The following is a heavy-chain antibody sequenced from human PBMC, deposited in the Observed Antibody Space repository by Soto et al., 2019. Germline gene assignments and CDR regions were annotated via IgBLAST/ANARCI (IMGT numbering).Heavy chain of an antibody. V-gene: IGHV4-39*01. D-gene: IGHD3-10*01. CDR1: GDSISSHNFS. CDR3: ARHYGYYSHYMDV. Sequence: SATLSLTCTVSGDSISSHNFSWGWIRQPPGKGLEWIGSIYYSGSTYYNPSLKSRVTISVDTSNNQLSLKLSSVTAADTAVYYCARHYGYYSHYMDVWTKGTTVT. CDR2: IYYSGST. J-gene: IGHJ6*03.